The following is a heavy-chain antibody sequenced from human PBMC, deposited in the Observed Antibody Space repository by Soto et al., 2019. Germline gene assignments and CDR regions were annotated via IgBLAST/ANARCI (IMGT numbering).Heavy chain of an antibody. D-gene: IGHD2-15*01. J-gene: IGHJ5*02. Sequence: QVQLVQSGAEVKKPGSSVKVSCKASGGTFSSYAISWVRQAPGQGLEWMGGIIPIFGTANYAQKFQGRVTITADESTSTAYMELSSLRSEDTAMYYCARDFTYCSGGSCYGGGGWFDPWGQGTLVTVSS. V-gene: IGHV1-69*01. CDR3: ARDFTYCSGGSCYGGGGWFDP. CDR1: GGTFSSYA. CDR2: IIPIFGTA.